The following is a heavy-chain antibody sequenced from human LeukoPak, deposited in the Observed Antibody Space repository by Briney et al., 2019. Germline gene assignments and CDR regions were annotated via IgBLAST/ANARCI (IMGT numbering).Heavy chain of an antibody. V-gene: IGHV3-33*01. Sequence: PGRSLRLSCAASGFTFSSYGMHWVRQAPGKGLEWVAVIWYDGSNKYYADSVKGRFTISRDNSKNTLYLQMNSLRAEDTAVYYCARGTAAAAHYGMDVWGQGTTVTVSS. CDR3: ARGTAAAAHYGMDV. CDR1: GFTFSSYG. J-gene: IGHJ6*02. CDR2: IWYDGSNK. D-gene: IGHD6-13*01.